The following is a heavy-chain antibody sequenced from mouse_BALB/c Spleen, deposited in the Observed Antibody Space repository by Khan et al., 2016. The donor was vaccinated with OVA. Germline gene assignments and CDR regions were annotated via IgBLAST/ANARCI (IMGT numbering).Heavy chain of an antibody. Sequence: QVQLKQSGAELVKPGASVKISCKASGYTFTSYYMYWVKQRPGQGLEWIGGINPSNGGAHFNEKFKNKATLTVDKSSSTAYMQLSSLTSEGSAVYYCARSGYGNPFAYWGQGTLVTVSA. CDR1: GYTFTSYY. V-gene: IGHV1S81*02. D-gene: IGHD2-1*01. CDR3: ARSGYGNPFAY. CDR2: INPSNGGA. J-gene: IGHJ3*01.